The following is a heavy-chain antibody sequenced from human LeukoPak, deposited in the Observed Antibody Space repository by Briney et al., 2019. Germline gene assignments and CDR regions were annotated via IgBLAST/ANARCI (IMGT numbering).Heavy chain of an antibody. Sequence: GGSLRLSCAASGVTFSIYSMNWVREAPGKGRGWGSSISSSSSYIYYADSVKGRFTISRDNAKNSLYLQMNSLRAEDTAVYYCARAKDYDFWSGYLELFDYWGQGTLVTVSS. J-gene: IGHJ4*02. CDR1: GVTFSIYS. V-gene: IGHV3-21*01. D-gene: IGHD3-3*01. CDR2: ISSSSSYI. CDR3: ARAKDYDFWSGYLELFDY.